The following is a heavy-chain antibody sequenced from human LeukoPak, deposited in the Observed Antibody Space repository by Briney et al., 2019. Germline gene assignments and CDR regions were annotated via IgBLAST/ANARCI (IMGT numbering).Heavy chain of an antibody. CDR1: GDSVSSNSAA. D-gene: IGHD3-10*01. Sequence: SQTLSLTCAISGDSVSSNSAAWNWIRQSPSRGLEWLGRTYYRSKWYNDYAVSVKSRITINPDTSKNQFSLKLSSVTAADTAVYYCARLGFGELLSAFDIWGQGTMVTVSS. CDR3: ARLGFGELLSAFDI. J-gene: IGHJ3*02. CDR2: TYYRSKWYN. V-gene: IGHV6-1*01.